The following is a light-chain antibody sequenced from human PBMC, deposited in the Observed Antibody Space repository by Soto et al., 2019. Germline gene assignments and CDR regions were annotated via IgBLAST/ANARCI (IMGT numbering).Light chain of an antibody. CDR1: SGHRSYA. CDR3: QTWGTGIQV. CDR2: LNSDGSH. J-gene: IGLJ2*01. Sequence: QRVLTQTPSASASLGASVKLTCTLSSGHRSYAIAWHQQQPEKGPRYLMKLNSDGSHSKGDGIPDCFSGSSSGAERYLTISSLQSEDEADFYCQTWGTGIQVFGGGTKLTVL. V-gene: IGLV4-69*01.